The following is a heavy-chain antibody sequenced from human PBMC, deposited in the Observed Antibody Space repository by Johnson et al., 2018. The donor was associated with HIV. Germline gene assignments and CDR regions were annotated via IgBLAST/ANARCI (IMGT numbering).Heavy chain of an antibody. D-gene: IGHD3-22*01. CDR1: GFTFSSYA. V-gene: IGHV3-30-3*01. CDR3: ARSSGYYGTDAFDI. J-gene: IGHJ3*02. Sequence: QVQLVESGGGVVQPGRSLRLSCAASGFTFSSYAMHWFRQAPGKGLEWVAVISYDGSNKYYADSVKGRFTISRDNSKNTLYLQMNSLRPEDTAVYYCARSSGYYGTDAFDIWGQGTMVTVSS. CDR2: ISYDGSNK.